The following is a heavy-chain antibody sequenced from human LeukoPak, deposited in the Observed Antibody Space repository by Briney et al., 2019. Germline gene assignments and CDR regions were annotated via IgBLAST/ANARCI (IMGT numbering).Heavy chain of an antibody. D-gene: IGHD5-18*01. CDR3: ARGAPISYENYYYYMDV. Sequence: GGSLRLSCAASGFTFSDYYMSWIRPAPGKGLEWVSYISSSGSTIYYADSVKGRFTISRDNAKNSLYLQMNSLRVEDTAVYYCARGAPISYENYYYYMDVWGKRATVTVSS. V-gene: IGHV3-11*04. CDR2: ISSSGSTI. CDR1: GFTFSDYY. J-gene: IGHJ6*03.